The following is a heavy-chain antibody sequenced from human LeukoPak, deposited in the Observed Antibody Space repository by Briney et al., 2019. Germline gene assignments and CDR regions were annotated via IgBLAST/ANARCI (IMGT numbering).Heavy chain of an antibody. CDR2: ISGSGDNT. CDR1: GFTFSSSA. Sequence: GGSLRLSCAASGFTFSSSAMSWVRQAPGKGLEWVSAISGSGDNTYYADSVKGRFTVSRDNSKNTLYVQMKSLRAEDTAVYYCAKDFVVVPGNVNYFDYWGQGTLVTVSS. CDR3: AKDFVVVPGNVNYFDY. V-gene: IGHV3-23*01. D-gene: IGHD2-21*02. J-gene: IGHJ4*02.